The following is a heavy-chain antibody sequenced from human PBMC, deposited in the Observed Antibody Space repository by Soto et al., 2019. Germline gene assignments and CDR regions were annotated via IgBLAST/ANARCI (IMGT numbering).Heavy chain of an antibody. V-gene: IGHV1-69*12. J-gene: IGHJ6*02. Sequence: QVQLVQSGAEVKKPGSSVKVSCKASGGTFSNYAVTWVRQAPGQGLEWMGGIIPIFGRANYAQKFQDRVTTTADESTRTVYLDLNRLISEATAVHSCARSGPHAIASYFYALDVWGQGTTVIVSS. CDR2: IIPIFGRA. D-gene: IGHD5-12*01. CDR1: GGTFSNYA. CDR3: ARSGPHAIASYFYALDV.